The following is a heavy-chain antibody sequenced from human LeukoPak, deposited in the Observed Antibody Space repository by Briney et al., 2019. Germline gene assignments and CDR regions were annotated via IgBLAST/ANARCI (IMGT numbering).Heavy chain of an antibody. CDR2: IYSGGST. J-gene: IGHJ6*02. Sequence: GGSLRLSCAASGFTVSNNYMSWVRQAPGKGLEWVSVIYSGGSTYYADSVKGRFTISRDNSKNTLYLQMNSLRAEDTAVYYCARDQFPCSSTSCKYYYYGMDVWGQGTTVTVSS. V-gene: IGHV3-53*01. CDR1: GFTVSNNY. CDR3: ARDQFPCSSTSCKYYYYGMDV. D-gene: IGHD2-2*01.